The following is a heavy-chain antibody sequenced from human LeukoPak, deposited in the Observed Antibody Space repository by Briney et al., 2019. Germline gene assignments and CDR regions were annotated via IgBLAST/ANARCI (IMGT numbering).Heavy chain of an antibody. CDR1: GYSISSGYY. CDR2: IYHSGST. J-gene: IGHJ3*02. D-gene: IGHD4-17*01. V-gene: IGHV4-38-2*02. Sequence: SETLSLTCTVSGYSISSGYYWGWIRQPPGKGLEWIGSIYHSGSTYYNPSLKSRVTISVDTSKNQFSLKLSSVTAADTAVYYCAKQKRATVYDPFDIWGQGTMVTVSS. CDR3: AKQKRATVYDPFDI.